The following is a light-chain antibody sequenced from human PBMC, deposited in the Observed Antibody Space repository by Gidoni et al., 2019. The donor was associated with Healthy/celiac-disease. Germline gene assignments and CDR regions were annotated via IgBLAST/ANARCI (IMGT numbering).Light chain of an antibody. J-gene: IGKJ4*01. CDR1: QSVISSY. CDR2: GAS. Sequence: EIVLTPSPRTLSSSPGERAPLPCRASQSVISSYLAWYQQKPGQAPRLLIYGASSRATGIPDRFSGSGSGTDFTLTISRLEPEDFAVYYCQQYGSSPPLTFGGGTKVEIK. V-gene: IGKV3-20*01. CDR3: QQYGSSPPLT.